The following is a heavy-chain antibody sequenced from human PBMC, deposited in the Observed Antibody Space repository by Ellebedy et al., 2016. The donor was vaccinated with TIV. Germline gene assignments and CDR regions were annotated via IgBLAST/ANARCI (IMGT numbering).Heavy chain of an antibody. CDR2: ISGGGFT. CDR1: GFIVSDNY. J-gene: IGHJ4*02. D-gene: IGHD5-24*01. Sequence: GESLKISCAASGFIVSDNYMGWVRQAPGMGLEWVSVISGGGFTEYADSVKGRVIISRDTSKSTLFLDMNSLRVEDTALYYCVRGGYNDARWFFLDSWGQGALVTVSS. CDR3: VRGGYNDARWFFLDS. V-gene: IGHV3-66*01.